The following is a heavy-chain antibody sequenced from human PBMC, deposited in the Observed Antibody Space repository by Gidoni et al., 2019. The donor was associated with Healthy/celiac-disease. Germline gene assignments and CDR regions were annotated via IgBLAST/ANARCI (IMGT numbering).Heavy chain of an antibody. Sequence: QLQLPESGPGLVKPSETPSLTCTVSGGSISSSSYYWGWIRQPPGKGLEWIGSIYYSGSTYYNPSLKSRVTISVDTSKNQFSLKLSSVTAADTAVYYCARLSYGIAVAGTWSWVYYFDYWGQGTLVTVSS. D-gene: IGHD6-19*01. V-gene: IGHV4-39*01. CDR3: ARLSYGIAVAGTWSWVYYFDY. CDR2: IYYSGST. J-gene: IGHJ4*02. CDR1: GGSISSSSYY.